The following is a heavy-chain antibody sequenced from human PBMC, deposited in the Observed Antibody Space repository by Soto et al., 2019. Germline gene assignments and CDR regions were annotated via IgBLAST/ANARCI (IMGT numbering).Heavy chain of an antibody. Sequence: PGESLKISCQGSGYSFTSYWIGWVRQMPGKGLEWMGIIYPGDSDTRYSPSFQGQVTISADKSISTAYLQWSSLKASDTAMYYCARLSKPATWLRCLSPFDYWGQGTLVTVSS. CDR2: IYPGDSDT. CDR3: ARLSKPATWLRCLSPFDY. V-gene: IGHV5-51*01. J-gene: IGHJ4*02. CDR1: GYSFTSYW. D-gene: IGHD5-12*01.